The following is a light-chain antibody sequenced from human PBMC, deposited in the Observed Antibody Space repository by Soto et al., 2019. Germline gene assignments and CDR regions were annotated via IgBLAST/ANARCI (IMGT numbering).Light chain of an antibody. CDR2: KAS. Sequence: DIHITQFPSTXXXPXXXXXXXXFRASQTISSWLAWYQQKPGKAPKLLIYKASTLKSGVPSRFSGSGSGTEFTLTISSLQPDDFATYYCQHYNSYSEAFGQGTKVDIK. J-gene: IGKJ1*01. V-gene: IGKV1-5*03. CDR1: QTISSW. CDR3: QHYNSYSEA.